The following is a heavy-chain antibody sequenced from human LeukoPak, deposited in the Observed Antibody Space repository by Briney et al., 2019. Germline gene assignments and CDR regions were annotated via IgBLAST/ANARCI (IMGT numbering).Heavy chain of an antibody. CDR3: ARGRRFDY. CDR2: INHSGST. J-gene: IGHJ4*02. CDR1: GGSFSGYY. V-gene: IGHV4-34*01. Sequence: SETLSLTCAVYGGSFSGYYWSWIRQPPGRGLEWIGEINHSGSTNYNPSLKSRVTISVDTSKNQFFLKLSSVTAADTAVYYCARGRRFDYWGQGTLVTVSS.